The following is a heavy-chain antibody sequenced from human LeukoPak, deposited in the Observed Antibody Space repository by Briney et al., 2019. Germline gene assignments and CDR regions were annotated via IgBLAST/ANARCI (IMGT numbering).Heavy chain of an antibody. J-gene: IGHJ4*02. CDR2: IHYSGST. D-gene: IGHD3-22*01. V-gene: IGHV4-59*01. Sequence: SETLSLTCSVSGGSISNYYWSWIRQPPGKGLEWVAYIHYSGSTNYNPSLKSRVIISVDTSKNQFSLKLASVTAADTAVYYCARVDDTSSYFYKFDYWGQGTLVTVSS. CDR1: GGSISNYY. CDR3: ARVDDTSSYFYKFDY.